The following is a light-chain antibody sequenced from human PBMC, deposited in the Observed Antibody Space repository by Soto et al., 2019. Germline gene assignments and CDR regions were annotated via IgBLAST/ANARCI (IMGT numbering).Light chain of an antibody. Sequence: IQMTQYTSTLSASVGDRGTITCRASQSIYNYLNWYQQKPGKAPKLLIYAASSLQSGVPSRFSGSGSGTDFTLTISSLQAEDFATYCCLHYYNYPRTFGQGTEVDIK. CDR3: LHYYNYPRT. CDR2: AAS. J-gene: IGKJ1*01. V-gene: IGKV1-6*01. CDR1: QSIYNY.